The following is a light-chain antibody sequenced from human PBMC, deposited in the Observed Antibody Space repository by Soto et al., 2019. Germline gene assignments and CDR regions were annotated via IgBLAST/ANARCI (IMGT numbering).Light chain of an antibody. J-gene: IGLJ3*02. V-gene: IGLV2-23*01. CDR3: CSYAGSSTLV. CDR1: NSDVGYYNL. CDR2: EAT. Sequence: QSALTQPATVSGSPGQSITISCTGTNSDVGYYNLVSWYQQYPGKAPKLLIYEATRRPLGASHRFSGSKSGNTASLTISGLQADDEAHYYCCSYAGSSTLVFGGGTKLTVL.